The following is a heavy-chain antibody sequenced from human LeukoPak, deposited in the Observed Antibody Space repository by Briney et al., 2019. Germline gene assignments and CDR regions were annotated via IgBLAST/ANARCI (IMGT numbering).Heavy chain of an antibody. CDR2: IYPGGSDT. J-gene: IGHJ4*02. V-gene: IGHV5-51*01. CDR3: ARRYHDYSGYSRQFDY. CDR1: GYSFNTYW. Sequence: GESLKISCEGSGYSFNTYWIGWVRQMPGKGLEWMGIIYPGGSDTRYSPSFQGQVTISADKSISTAYLQWSSPKTSDTAMYYCARRYHDYSGYSRQFDYWGQGTLVTVSS. D-gene: IGHD3-22*01.